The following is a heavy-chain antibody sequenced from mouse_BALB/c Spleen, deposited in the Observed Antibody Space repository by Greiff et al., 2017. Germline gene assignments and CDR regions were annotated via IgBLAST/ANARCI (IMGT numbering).Heavy chain of an antibody. CDR3: ASSFITTVVPLDY. Sequence: EVQLQQSGPGLVKPSQSLSLTCTVTGYSITSDYAWNWIRQFPGNKLEWMGYISYSGSTSYNPSLKSRISITRDTSKNQFFLQLNSVTTEDTATYYCASSFITTVVPLDYWGQGTTLTVSS. V-gene: IGHV3-2*02. D-gene: IGHD1-1*01. CDR1: GYSITSDYA. J-gene: IGHJ2*01. CDR2: ISYSGST.